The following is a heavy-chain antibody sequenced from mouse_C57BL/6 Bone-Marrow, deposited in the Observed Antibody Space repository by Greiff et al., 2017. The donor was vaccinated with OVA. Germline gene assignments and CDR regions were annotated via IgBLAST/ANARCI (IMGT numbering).Heavy chain of an antibody. V-gene: IGHV5-12*01. J-gene: IGHJ4*01. CDR1: GFTFSDYY. D-gene: IGHD2-12*01. CDR3: ARSAYYISYYYAMDY. Sequence: EVKLMESGGGLVQPGGSLKLSCAASGFTFSDYYMYWVRQTPEKRLEWVAYISNGGGSTYYPDTVKGRFTISRDNAKNTLYLQMSRLKSEDTAMYYCARSAYYISYYYAMDYWGQGTSVTVSS. CDR2: ISNGGGST.